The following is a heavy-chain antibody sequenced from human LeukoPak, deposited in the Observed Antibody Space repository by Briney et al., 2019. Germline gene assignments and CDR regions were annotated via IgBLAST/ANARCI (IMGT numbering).Heavy chain of an antibody. CDR3: ARGSQYYDSSGYYYDLDY. D-gene: IGHD3-22*01. CDR1: GGSISSYY. V-gene: IGHV4-59*01. J-gene: IGHJ4*02. Sequence: PETLSLTCTVSGGSISSYYWSWIRQPPGKGLEWIGYIYYSGSTNYNPSLKSRVTISVDTSKNQFSLKLSSVTAADTAVYYCARGSQYYDSSGYYYDLDYWGQGTLVTVSS. CDR2: IYYSGST.